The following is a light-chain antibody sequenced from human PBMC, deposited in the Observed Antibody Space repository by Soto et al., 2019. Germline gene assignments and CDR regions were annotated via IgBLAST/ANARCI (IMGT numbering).Light chain of an antibody. CDR3: QQSSSFPLT. V-gene: IGKV1-12*01. CDR2: ATS. J-gene: IGKJ3*01. CDR1: QGISNW. Sequence: DIQMTQSPSSLSASVGDRVTITCRASQGISNWLAWYQQKPGKAPKLLIYATSNLQSGDPSRFSGSGSGTDFTLTISSLQPEDFAAYYCQQSSSFPLTFGPGTKVDIK.